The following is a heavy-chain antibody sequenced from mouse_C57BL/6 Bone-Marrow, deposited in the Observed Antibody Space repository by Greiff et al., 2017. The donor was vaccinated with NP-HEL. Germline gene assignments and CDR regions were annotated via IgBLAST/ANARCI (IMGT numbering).Heavy chain of an antibody. J-gene: IGHJ2*01. CDR1: GFNIKDDY. CDR3: TENSYFDY. Sequence: VQLQQSGAELVRPGASVKLSCTASGFNIKDDYMHWVKQRPEQGLEWIGWIDPENGDTESASKFQGKATITADTSSNTAYLQLSSLTSEYTAVYYCTENSYFDYWGQGTTLTVSS. V-gene: IGHV14-4*01. CDR2: IDPENGDT.